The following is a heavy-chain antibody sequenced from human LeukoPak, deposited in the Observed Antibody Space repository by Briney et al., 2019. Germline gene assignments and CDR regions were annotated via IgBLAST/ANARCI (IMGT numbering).Heavy chain of an antibody. D-gene: IGHD2-15*01. CDR2: INQDGNRE. Sequence: GGSLRLSCTVSGITFSRYWMSWVRQAPGKGLEWVANINQDGNRENYVDSVKGRFSISRDNAKNSLFLQMHGLRAEDTAVYYCATTFPYCSDGTCALGGQGTLVTVSS. CDR3: ATTFPYCSDGTCAL. V-gene: IGHV3-7*01. CDR1: GITFSRYW. J-gene: IGHJ4*02.